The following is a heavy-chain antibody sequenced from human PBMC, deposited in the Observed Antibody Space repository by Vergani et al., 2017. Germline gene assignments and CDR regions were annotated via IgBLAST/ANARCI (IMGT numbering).Heavy chain of an antibody. J-gene: IGHJ4*02. CDR1: GGSISSGGYY. D-gene: IGHD5-12*01. V-gene: IGHV4-31*11. CDR3: AREVMEGNGGYARRVPVYYFDY. CDR2: IYYSGST. Sequence: QLQLQESGSGLVKPSQTLSLTCAVSGGSISSGGYYWSWIRQHPGKGLEWIGYIYYSGSTYYNPSLKSRVTISVDTSKNQFSLKLSSVTAADTAVYYCAREVMEGNGGYARRVPVYYFDYWGQGTLVTVSS.